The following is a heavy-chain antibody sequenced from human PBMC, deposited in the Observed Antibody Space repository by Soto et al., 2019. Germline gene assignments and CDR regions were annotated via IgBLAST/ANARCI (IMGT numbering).Heavy chain of an antibody. Sequence: QVQLVQSGAEVKKPGASVKVSCKASGYTFTSYGISWVRQAPGQGLEWMGWISAYNGNTNYAQKLQGRVTMTTDTSTSTAYMELRSPRTADTAVYCCTSDLHGTRIDLWGLGTLGRVSS. CDR3: TSDLHGTRIDL. D-gene: IGHD1-1*01. V-gene: IGHV1-18*01. CDR1: GYTFTSYG. CDR2: ISAYNGNT. J-gene: IGHJ2*01.